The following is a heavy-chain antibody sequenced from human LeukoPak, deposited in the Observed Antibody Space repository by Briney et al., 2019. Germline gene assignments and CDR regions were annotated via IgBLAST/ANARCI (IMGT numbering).Heavy chain of an antibody. Sequence: PGGSLRLSCAASGFSFSNYGMHWVRQAPGKGLEWVSVVSYDGSIKYYADSVKGRFTISRDNSKNTLYLQMSSLRAEDTAVYYCAKAVGTTRGDFDYWGQGTLVTVSS. V-gene: IGHV3-30*18. D-gene: IGHD1-26*01. J-gene: IGHJ4*02. CDR1: GFSFSNYG. CDR3: AKAVGTTRGDFDY. CDR2: VSYDGSIK.